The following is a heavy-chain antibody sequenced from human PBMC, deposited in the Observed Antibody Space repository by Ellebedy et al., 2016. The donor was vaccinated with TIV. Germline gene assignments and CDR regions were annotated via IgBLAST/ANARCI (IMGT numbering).Heavy chain of an antibody. Sequence: GESLKISCTASGFTFGDYAMSWVRQAPGKGLEWVSFIRSEAYGGTTEYAASVKGRFTISRDDSKSIAYLQMNSLKAEDTAVYYCTRDLTTLAAAGTGIYDYTMDVWGQGTTVTVSS. J-gene: IGHJ6*02. D-gene: IGHD6-13*01. CDR1: GFTFGDYA. V-gene: IGHV3-49*04. CDR2: IRSEAYGGTT. CDR3: TRDLTTLAAAGTGIYDYTMDV.